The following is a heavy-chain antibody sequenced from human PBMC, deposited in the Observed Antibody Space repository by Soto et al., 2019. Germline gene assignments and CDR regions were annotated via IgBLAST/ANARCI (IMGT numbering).Heavy chain of an antibody. CDR2: IYYSGST. CDR1: GGSISSSSYY. J-gene: IGHJ4*02. CDR3: ARYIVGATTFGY. D-gene: IGHD1-26*01. Sequence: SETLSLTCTVSGGSISSSSYYWGWIRQPPGKGLEWIGSIYYSGSTYYNPSLKSRVTISVDTSKNQFSLKLSSVTAADTAVYYCARYIVGATTFGYWGQGTLVTVSS. V-gene: IGHV4-39*01.